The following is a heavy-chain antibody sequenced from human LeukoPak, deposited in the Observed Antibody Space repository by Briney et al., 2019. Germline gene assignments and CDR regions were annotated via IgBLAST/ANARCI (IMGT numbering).Heavy chain of an antibody. D-gene: IGHD2-2*02. CDR2: ISAYNGNT. Sequence: ASVKVSCKASGYTFTSYGISWVRQAPGQGLEWMGWISAYNGNTNYAQKLQGRVTMTTDTSTSTAYMELRSLRSEDTAVYYCATESYCSSTSCYKVGWFDPWGQGTLVTVSS. V-gene: IGHV1-18*01. J-gene: IGHJ5*02. CDR1: GYTFTSYG. CDR3: ATESYCSSTSCYKVGWFDP.